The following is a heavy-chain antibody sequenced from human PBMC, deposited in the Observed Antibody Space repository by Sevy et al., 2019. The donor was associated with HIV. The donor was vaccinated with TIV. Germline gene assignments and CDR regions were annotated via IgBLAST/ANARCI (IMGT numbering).Heavy chain of an antibody. CDR3: ASFRTDSSGSYDFDY. Sequence: GGSLRLSCAASGFTFSSYGMNWVRQAPGKGLEWVSSISSSSGYIFYADSVKGRFTISRDNAKNSLYLQMNSLRAEDTAVYYCASFRTDSSGSYDFDYWGRGTLVTVSS. D-gene: IGHD1-26*01. CDR1: GFTFSSYG. J-gene: IGHJ4*02. V-gene: IGHV3-21*01. CDR2: ISSSSGYI.